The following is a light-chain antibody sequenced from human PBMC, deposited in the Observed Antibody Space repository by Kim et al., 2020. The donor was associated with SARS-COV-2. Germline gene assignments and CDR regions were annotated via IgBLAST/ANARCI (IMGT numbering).Light chain of an antibody. CDR2: QDN. CDR3: QAWDSSPPWV. Sequence: SYELTQPPSVSVSPGQTASITCSGDRLGDKYASWYQQMPGQPPVLVIYQDNNRPSGIPERFSGSNSGNTATLTISGTQAMDEADYFCQAWDSSPPWVFGGGTKLTVL. J-gene: IGLJ3*02. V-gene: IGLV3-1*01. CDR1: RLGDKY.